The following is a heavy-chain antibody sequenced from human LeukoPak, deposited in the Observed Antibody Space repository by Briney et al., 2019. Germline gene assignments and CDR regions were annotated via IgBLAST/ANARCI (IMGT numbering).Heavy chain of an antibody. CDR2: IYYSGST. CDR1: GGSISSYY. J-gene: IGHJ2*01. CDR3: ARVPEGTTIARYFDL. Sequence: SETLSLTCTVSGGSISSYYWSWIRQPPGKGLEWIGYIYYSGSTNYNPSLKSRVTISVDTSKNQFSLKLTSVTAADTAVYYCARVPEGTTIARYFDLWGRGTLVTVSS. V-gene: IGHV4-59*12. D-gene: IGHD5-24*01.